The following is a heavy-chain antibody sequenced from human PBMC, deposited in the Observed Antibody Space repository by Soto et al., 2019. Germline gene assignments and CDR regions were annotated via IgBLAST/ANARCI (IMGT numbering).Heavy chain of an antibody. CDR2: VYSSGTT. D-gene: IGHD3-10*01. CDR3: ARDIGSYAYGEGY. J-gene: IGHJ4*02. V-gene: IGHV4-4*07. Sequence: SETLSLTCSVSGGSINSYWWSWIRQPAGKGLEWIGRVYSSGTTDYNPSLNSRATLSVESSKNQFSLKLSSVTAADTAVYYCARDIGSYAYGEGYWGQGIQVTVSS. CDR1: GGSINSYW.